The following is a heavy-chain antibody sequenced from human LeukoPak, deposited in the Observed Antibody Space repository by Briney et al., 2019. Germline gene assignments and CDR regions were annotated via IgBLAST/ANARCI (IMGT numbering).Heavy chain of an antibody. J-gene: IGHJ4*02. CDR2: IIPILGIA. V-gene: IGHV1-69*04. D-gene: IGHD2-15*01. Sequence: SVKVSCKASGGTFHSYAISWVRQPRGQGLEWMGRIIPILGIANYAQKFQGRVTITADKSTSTAYMELSSLRSEDTAVYYCAREGGGTYFDYWGQGTLVTVSS. CDR3: AREGGGTYFDY. CDR1: GGTFHSYA.